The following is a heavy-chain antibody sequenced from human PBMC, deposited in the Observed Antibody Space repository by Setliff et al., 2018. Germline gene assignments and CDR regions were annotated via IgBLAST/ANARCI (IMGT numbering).Heavy chain of an antibody. V-gene: IGHV1-2*06. J-gene: IGHJ6*03. D-gene: IGHD3-16*02. Sequence: WASVKVSCQASGYTFTGYYMHWVRQAPGQGLEWMGRINPNSGGTNYAQKFQGRVTMTRDTSISTAYMELSRLRSDDTAVYYCARVKAPALYYYMDVWGKGTTVTVSS. CDR3: ARVKAPALYYYMDV. CDR2: INPNSGGT. CDR1: GYTFTGYY.